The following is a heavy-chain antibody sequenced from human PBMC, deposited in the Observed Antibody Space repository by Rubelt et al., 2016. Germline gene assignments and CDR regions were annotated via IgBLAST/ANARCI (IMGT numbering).Heavy chain of an antibody. Sequence: EVQLVESGGDLVKPGGSLRLSCAGSGFTFSNAWMSWVRQAPGKGLEWVGRIKSKSAGGTIDHAAPVQGRFTISRNDSKDTLYLQMDSRRAEDTAVYDCAKDQGRTCDSGIDDWGQGTLVTVSS. J-gene: IGHJ4*02. CDR1: GFTFSNAW. V-gene: IGHV3-15*01. CDR3: AKDQGRTCDSGIDD. D-gene: IGHD3-10*01. CDR2: IKSKSAGGTI.